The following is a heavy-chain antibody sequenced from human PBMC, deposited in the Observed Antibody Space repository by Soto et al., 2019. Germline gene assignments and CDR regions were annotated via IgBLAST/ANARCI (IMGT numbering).Heavy chain of an antibody. V-gene: IGHV1-69*02. CDR2: IIPILGIA. CDR3: ASFSGGGEAV. Sequence: QVQLVQSGAEVKKPGSSVKVSCKASGGTFSSYTISWVRQAPGQGIEWMGRIIPILGIANYAQKFQGRVTMTAGKSTSTAYMGLSSLRSEDTAVYYCASFSGGGEAVWGKGTTVTVSS. D-gene: IGHD2-21*01. CDR1: GGTFSSYT. J-gene: IGHJ6*04.